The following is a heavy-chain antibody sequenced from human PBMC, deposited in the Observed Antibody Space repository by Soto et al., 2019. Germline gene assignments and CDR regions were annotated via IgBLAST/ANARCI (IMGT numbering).Heavy chain of an antibody. Sequence: QVQLVESGGGVVEPGRSLRLSCAASGFTFRSYGMLWVRQAPGEGLELVALISYDGRNVYYADSVKGRFTISRDNNKNTLYLQMNSLRTEDTAVYYCAGGYDWGDYWGQGTLVTVSS. D-gene: IGHD5-12*01. V-gene: IGHV3-30*03. CDR3: AGGYDWGDY. CDR2: ISYDGRNV. CDR1: GFTFRSYG. J-gene: IGHJ4*02.